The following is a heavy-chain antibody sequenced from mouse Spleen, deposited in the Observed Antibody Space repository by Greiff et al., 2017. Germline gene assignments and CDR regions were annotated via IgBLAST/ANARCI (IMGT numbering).Heavy chain of an antibody. CDR1: GFTFSSYT. CDR3: ARHHYSYDAFNYFDY. CDR2: ISSGGGNT. V-gene: IGHV5-9*01. D-gene: IGHD2-12*01. Sequence: EVMLVESGGGLVKPGGSLKLSCAASGFTFSSYTMSWVRQTPAKRLEWVATISSGGGNTYYPDSVKGRFTISRDNARNTLYLQMSSLRSEDTAMYYCARHHYSYDAFNYFDYWGQGTTLTVSS. J-gene: IGHJ2*01.